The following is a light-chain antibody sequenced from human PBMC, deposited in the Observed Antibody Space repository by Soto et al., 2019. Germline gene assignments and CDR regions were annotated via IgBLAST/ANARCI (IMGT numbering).Light chain of an antibody. CDR1: QGISRW. J-gene: IGKJ1*01. Sequence: DIQMTQSPSTLSASVGVRVTITCRASQGISRWLAWYQQKPGKAPMLLIYDASTLESGVPSRFSGSGSGTEFTLSISSLQPDDFATFYCQQYYSFPGTFGQGTKVDIK. V-gene: IGKV1-5*01. CDR3: QQYYSFPGT. CDR2: DAS.